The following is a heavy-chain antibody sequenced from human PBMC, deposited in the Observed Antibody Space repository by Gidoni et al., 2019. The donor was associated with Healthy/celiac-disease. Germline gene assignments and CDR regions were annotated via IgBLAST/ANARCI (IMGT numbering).Heavy chain of an antibody. CDR3: ASSYDSSGYYFTSIYDY. J-gene: IGHJ4*02. CDR2: IYYSGST. V-gene: IGHV4-31*03. D-gene: IGHD3-22*01. Sequence: QVQLQESGPGLVKPSQTLSLTCTVSGGSIRSGGYYWSWIRQHTGKGLEWIGYIYYSGSTYYNPSLKSRVTISVDTSKNQFSLKLSSVTAADTAVYYCASSYDSSGYYFTSIYDYWGQGTLVTVSS. CDR1: GGSIRSGGYY.